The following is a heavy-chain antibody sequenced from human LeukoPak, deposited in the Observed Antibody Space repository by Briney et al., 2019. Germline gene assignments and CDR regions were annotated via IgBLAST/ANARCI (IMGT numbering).Heavy chain of an antibody. J-gene: IGHJ4*02. V-gene: IGHV4-59*08. CDR3: ALGGPYYDILTGYYPETFDY. CDR2: IYYSGST. D-gene: IGHD3-9*01. Sequence: SETLSLTCTVSGGSISSYYWSWIRQPPGKGLEWIGYIYYSGSTYYNPSLKSRVTISVDTSKNQFSLKLSSVTAADTAVYYCALGGPYYDILTGYYPETFDYWGQGTLVTVSS. CDR1: GGSISSYY.